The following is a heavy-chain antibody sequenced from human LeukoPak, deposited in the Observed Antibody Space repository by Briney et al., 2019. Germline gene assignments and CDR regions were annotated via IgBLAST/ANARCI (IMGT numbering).Heavy chain of an antibody. CDR3: ARGAYESGADYFDY. CDR1: GFTFSTYS. V-gene: IGHV3-48*04. Sequence: PGGSLRLSCAASGFTFSTYSMNWVRQAPGKGLEWVSYISSGSVTIYYADSVKGRFTTSRDNAKNSLDLQMNSLRAEDTAVYYCARGAYESGADYFDYWGQGTLVTVSS. D-gene: IGHD3-10*01. CDR2: ISSGSVTI. J-gene: IGHJ4*02.